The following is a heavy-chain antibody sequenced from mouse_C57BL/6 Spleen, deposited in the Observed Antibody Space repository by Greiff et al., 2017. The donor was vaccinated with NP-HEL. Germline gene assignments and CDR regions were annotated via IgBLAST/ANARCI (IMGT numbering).Heavy chain of an antibody. V-gene: IGHV1-54*01. Sequence: QVQLQQSGAELVRPGTSVKVSCKASGYAFTNYLIEWVKQRPGQGLEWIGVINPGSGGTNYNEKFKGKATLTADKSSSTAYMQLSSLTSEDSAVYFCLITTVVARGYFDYWGQGTTLTVSS. J-gene: IGHJ2*01. D-gene: IGHD1-1*01. CDR2: INPGSGGT. CDR1: GYAFTNYL. CDR3: LITTVVARGYFDY.